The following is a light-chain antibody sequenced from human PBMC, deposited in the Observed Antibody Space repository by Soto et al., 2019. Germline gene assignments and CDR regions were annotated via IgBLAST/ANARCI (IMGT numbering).Light chain of an antibody. J-gene: IGLJ3*02. Sequence: QAVVTQPPSASGTLGQRVTISCSGSNSNIGSNYVCWYQHFPGTAPKLLIYTNDQRPSGVPDRFSGSKSGTSASLAISGLRSEDEATYYCSTWDDNLNAAGVFGGGTKVTVL. V-gene: IGLV1-47*01. CDR3: STWDDNLNAAGV. CDR1: NSNIGSNY. CDR2: TND.